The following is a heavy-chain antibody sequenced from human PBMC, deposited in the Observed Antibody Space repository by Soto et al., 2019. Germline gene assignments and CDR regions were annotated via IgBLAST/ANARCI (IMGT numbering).Heavy chain of an antibody. CDR1: GGSISSGGYY. Sequence: QVQLQESGPGLVKPSQTLSLTCTVSGGSISSGGYYWSWIRQHPGKGLEWIGLIYYSGTTYYTPSLKRRGIISVDTSKNQFSLKLTSVTAADTAVYYCARVGYYDRSGYYPYWSFDLWGRSTLVTVSS. V-gene: IGHV4-31*03. D-gene: IGHD3-22*01. J-gene: IGHJ2*01. CDR3: ARVGYYDRSGYYPYWSFDL. CDR2: IYYSGTT.